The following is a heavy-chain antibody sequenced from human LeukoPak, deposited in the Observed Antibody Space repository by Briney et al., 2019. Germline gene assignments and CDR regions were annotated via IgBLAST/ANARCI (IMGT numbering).Heavy chain of an antibody. CDR2: IIPNFGTP. CDR3: ARDEAVAASGGWFDP. Sequence: SVKVSCKVSGGTFRTSAITWVRQAPGQGLEWMGGIIPNFGTPNYAQKLQGRVTMTTDTSTSTAYMELRSLRSDDTAVYYCARDEAVAASGGWFDPWGQGTLVTVSS. V-gene: IGHV1-69*05. J-gene: IGHJ5*02. CDR1: GGTFRTSA. D-gene: IGHD6-19*01.